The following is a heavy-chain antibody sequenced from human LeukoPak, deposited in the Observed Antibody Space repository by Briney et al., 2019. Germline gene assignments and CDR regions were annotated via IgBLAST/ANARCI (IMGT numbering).Heavy chain of an antibody. D-gene: IGHD6-19*01. CDR2: ISGSGGST. Sequence: PGGSLRLSCAASGFTFSSYAMSWVRQAPGKGLEWVSAISGSGGSTYYADSVKGRFTISRDNSKNTLYLQMNSLRAEDTAVYYCAKDAGGLTSGWRLFDYWGQGTLVTVSS. J-gene: IGHJ4*02. V-gene: IGHV3-23*01. CDR1: GFTFSSYA. CDR3: AKDAGGLTSGWRLFDY.